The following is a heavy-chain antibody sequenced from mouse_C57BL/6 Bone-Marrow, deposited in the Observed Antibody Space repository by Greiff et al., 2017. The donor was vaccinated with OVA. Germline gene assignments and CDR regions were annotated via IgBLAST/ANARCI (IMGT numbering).Heavy chain of an antibody. V-gene: IGHV1-81*01. CDR1: GYTFTSYG. J-gene: IGHJ1*03. D-gene: IGHD2-1*01. CDR2: IYPRSGNT. CDR3: ARSVYYGNYCWYFDV. Sequence: QVQLKQSGAELARPGASVKLSCKASGYTFTSYGISWVKQRTGQGLEWIGEIYPRSGNTYYNEKFKGKATLTADKSSSTAYMELRSLTSEDSAVYFCARSVYYGNYCWYFDVWGTGTTVTVSS.